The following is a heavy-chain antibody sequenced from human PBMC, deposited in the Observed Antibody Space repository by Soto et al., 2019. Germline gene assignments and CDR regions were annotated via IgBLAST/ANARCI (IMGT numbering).Heavy chain of an antibody. CDR3: ARESYGDYYFDY. J-gene: IGHJ4*02. Sequence: QVQLVESGGGVVQPGRSLRLSCAASGFTFSSYAMHWVRQAPGKGLEWVAVISYDGSNRFYADSVKGRFTSSRDNSKNTLYLEKNSLRAADTAVYYCARESYGDYYFDYWGQGTLVTVSS. V-gene: IGHV3-30-3*01. CDR2: ISYDGSNR. CDR1: GFTFSSYA. D-gene: IGHD4-17*01.